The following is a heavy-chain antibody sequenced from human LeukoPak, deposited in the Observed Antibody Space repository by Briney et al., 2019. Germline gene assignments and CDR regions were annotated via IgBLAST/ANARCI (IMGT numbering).Heavy chain of an antibody. CDR1: GFTFSGSA. D-gene: IGHD3-10*01. CDR3: ARGRRLYYYGSGSEFDY. V-gene: IGHV3-73*01. J-gene: IGHJ4*02. Sequence: QAGGSLRLSCPASGFTFSGSAMHWVHQASGKGLEWVGRIRSKANSYATAYAASVKGRFTISRDDSKNTAYLQMNSLKTEDTAVYYCARGRRLYYYGSGSEFDYWGQGTLVTVSS. CDR2: IRSKANSYAT.